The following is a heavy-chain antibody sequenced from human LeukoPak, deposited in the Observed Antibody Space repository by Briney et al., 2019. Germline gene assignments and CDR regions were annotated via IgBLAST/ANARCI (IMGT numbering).Heavy chain of an antibody. CDR2: ISGSGGST. V-gene: IGHV3-23*01. J-gene: IGHJ4*02. CDR3: AKGLYYYGSGSDFSSG. CDR1: GFTFSSYA. Sequence: GGSLRLSCAASGFTFSSYAMTWVRQAPGKGLEWVSAISGSGGSTYYADSVKGRFTISRDNSKNTLYLQMNSLRAEDTAVYYCAKGLYYYGSGSDFSSGWGQGTLVTVSS. D-gene: IGHD3-10*01.